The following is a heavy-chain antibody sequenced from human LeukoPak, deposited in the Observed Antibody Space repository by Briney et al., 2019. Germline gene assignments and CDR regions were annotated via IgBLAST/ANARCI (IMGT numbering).Heavy chain of an antibody. D-gene: IGHD1-26*01. Sequence: PSETLSLTCTVSGGSISSSSYYWGWIRQPPGKGLEWIGYIYYSGSTNYNPSLKSRVTISVDTSKNQFSLKLSSVTAADTAVYYCARVTVGADYAFDIWGQGTMVTVSS. CDR1: GGSISSSSYY. V-gene: IGHV4-61*05. CDR3: ARVTVGADYAFDI. J-gene: IGHJ3*02. CDR2: IYYSGST.